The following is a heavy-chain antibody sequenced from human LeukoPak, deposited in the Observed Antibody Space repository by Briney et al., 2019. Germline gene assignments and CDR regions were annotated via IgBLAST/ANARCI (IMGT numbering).Heavy chain of an antibody. CDR2: IYYSGST. Sequence: PSETLSLTCTVSGGSISSYYWSWIRQPPGRGLEWIAHIYYSGSTNYNPPLKSRVTISVDTSKNQFSLKLSSVTAADTAMYYCARSSFWSGLHWFDPWGQGTLVTVSS. V-gene: IGHV4-59*01. D-gene: IGHD3-3*01. CDR1: GGSISSYY. J-gene: IGHJ5*02. CDR3: ARSSFWSGLHWFDP.